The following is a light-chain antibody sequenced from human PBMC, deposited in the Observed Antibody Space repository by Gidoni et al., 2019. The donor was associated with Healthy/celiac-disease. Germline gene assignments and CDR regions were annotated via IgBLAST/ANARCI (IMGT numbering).Light chain of an antibody. J-gene: IGLJ2*01. V-gene: IGLV3-1*01. CDR3: QAWDSSIVL. CDR1: KLGDKY. CDR2: QDT. Sequence: SYELTQPPSVSVSPGQTASITCSGDKLGDKYACWYQQKPGQSPVLLIYQDTKRPSGIPERFSGSNSGNTATLTISGTQAMDEADYFCQAWDSSIVLFGGGTKLTVL.